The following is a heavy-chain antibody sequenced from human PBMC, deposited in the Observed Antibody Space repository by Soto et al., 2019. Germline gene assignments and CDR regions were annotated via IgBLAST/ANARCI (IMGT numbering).Heavy chain of an antibody. J-gene: IGHJ4*02. CDR2: IIPSSGSP. CDR1: GGSFSLSV. V-gene: IGHV1-69*12. CDR3: ATLSRGTWSGVTSY. D-gene: IGHD3-3*01. Sequence: QVQLVQSGAEVKKPGSSVKVSCKTSGGSFSLSVISWVRQAPGQGLEWMGGIIPSSGSPNHAQDFQGRLSITADDSTSTAYMELSSLRSEDTPVYYCATLSRGTWSGVTSYWGQGTLVTVSS.